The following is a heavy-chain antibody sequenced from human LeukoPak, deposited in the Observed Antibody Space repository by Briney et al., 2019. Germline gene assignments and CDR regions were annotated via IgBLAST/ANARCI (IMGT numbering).Heavy chain of an antibody. CDR2: ISGSGGST. CDR3: AKSRGWRPDWFDP. CDR1: GFTFSSYA. J-gene: IGHJ5*02. Sequence: GGSPRLSCAASGFTFSSYAMSWVRQAPGKGQEWVSGISGSGGSTFYADSVKGRFTISRDNSKNTLYLQMNSLRAEDTAVYYCAKSRGWRPDWFDPWGQGTLVTVSS. D-gene: IGHD6-19*01. V-gene: IGHV3-23*01.